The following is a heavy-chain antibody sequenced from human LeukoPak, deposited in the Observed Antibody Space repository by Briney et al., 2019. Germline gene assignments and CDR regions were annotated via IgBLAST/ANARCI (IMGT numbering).Heavy chain of an antibody. CDR3: ARIYPSSPRAFDI. Sequence: SETLSLTCTVSGRSISSSIYYWGWSRQPPAKGVEMTGIMYYRGSTYYKHSLKSRVTISVDTSKNPLSLQMSSVTAEDTAVYYCARIYPSSPRAFDIWGQGTLVTVSS. J-gene: IGHJ3*02. V-gene: IGHV4-39*01. CDR1: GRSISSSIYY. D-gene: IGHD3-3*01. CDR2: MYYRGST.